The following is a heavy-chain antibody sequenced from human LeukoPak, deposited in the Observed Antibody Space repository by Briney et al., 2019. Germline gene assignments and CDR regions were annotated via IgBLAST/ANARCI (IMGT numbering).Heavy chain of an antibody. CDR3: ARIGRDYGDYFDY. Sequence: PGGSLRLSCAASGLTFSSYEMNWVRQAPGKGLEWVSYISSGGNIIYYADSVKGRFTISRDNAKKSMYLQMNSLRVEDTAVYYCARIGRDYGDYFDYWGQGTLVTVSS. V-gene: IGHV3-48*03. J-gene: IGHJ4*02. CDR1: GLTFSSYE. D-gene: IGHD4-17*01. CDR2: ISSGGNII.